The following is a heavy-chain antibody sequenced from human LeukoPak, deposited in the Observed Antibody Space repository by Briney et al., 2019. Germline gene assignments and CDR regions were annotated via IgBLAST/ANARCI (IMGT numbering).Heavy chain of an antibody. CDR3: ARHGTAGSGFDY. D-gene: IGHD6-19*01. CDR1: GGSISSSSYY. CDR2: IYYSGST. J-gene: IGHJ4*02. Sequence: SETLSLTRTVSGGSISSSSYYWGWIRQPPGKGLEWIGSIYYSGSTYYNPSLKSRVTISVDTSKNQFSLKLSSVTAADTAVYYCARHGTAGSGFDYWGQGTLVTVSS. V-gene: IGHV4-39*01.